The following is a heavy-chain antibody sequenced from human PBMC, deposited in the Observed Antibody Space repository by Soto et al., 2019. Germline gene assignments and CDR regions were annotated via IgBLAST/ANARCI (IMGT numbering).Heavy chain of an antibody. CDR3: ARDGIGDGVLWRLINRSNYYYGMDV. Sequence: SVKVSCKASGGTFSSYTISWVRQAPGQGLEWMGRIIPILGIANYAHKCQGRVTITADKSTSTAYMELSSLRSEDTAVYYCARDGIGDGVLWRLINRSNYYYGMDVWGQGTTVTVSS. V-gene: IGHV1-69*02. CDR1: GGTFSSYT. J-gene: IGHJ6*02. CDR2: IIPILGIA. D-gene: IGHD2-21*01.